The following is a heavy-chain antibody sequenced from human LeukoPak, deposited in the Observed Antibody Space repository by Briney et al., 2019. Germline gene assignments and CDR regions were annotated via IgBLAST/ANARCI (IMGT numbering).Heavy chain of an antibody. Sequence: GGFLRLSCAGSRFTLCSYAVSWVRQPPGKGLEWVSAISGSGGSTYYADSVKGRFTISRDNSKNTLYLQMNSLRAEDTAVYYCAGSSGWSVGGYYFDYWGQGTLVTVSS. CDR3: AGSSGWSVGGYYFDY. J-gene: IGHJ4*02. CDR1: RFTLCSYA. CDR2: ISGSGGST. D-gene: IGHD6-19*01. V-gene: IGHV3-23*01.